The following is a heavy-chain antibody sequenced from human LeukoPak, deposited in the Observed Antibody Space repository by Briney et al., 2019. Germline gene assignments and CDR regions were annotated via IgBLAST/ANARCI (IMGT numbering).Heavy chain of an antibody. V-gene: IGHV3-23*01. D-gene: IGHD5-18*01. J-gene: IGHJ4*02. Sequence: GGSLRVSCAAPGFTFNSYAISCVRDAPRKGLERASDNRGNGGSTYYAGSLKGRFTISRDNSKNTVYLQMNSLRAEDTAVYYCAKNTGQTSEYSYGFNCWGQGTLVTVSS. CDR3: AKNTGQTSEYSYGFNC. CDR2: NRGNGGST. CDR1: GFTFNSYA.